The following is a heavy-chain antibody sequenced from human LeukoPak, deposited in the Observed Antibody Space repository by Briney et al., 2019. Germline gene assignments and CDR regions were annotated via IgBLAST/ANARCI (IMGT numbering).Heavy chain of an antibody. CDR2: FDPEDGET. J-gene: IGHJ3*02. CDR1: GYTLTELS. V-gene: IGHV1-24*01. Sequence: ASVKVSCTVSGYTLTELSMHWVRQAPGKGLEWMGGFDPEDGETIYAQKFQGRVTMTEDTSTDTTYMELSSLRSEDTAVYYCATHSGSYFVLADDAFDIWGQGTMVTVSS. CDR3: ATHSGSYFVLADDAFDI. D-gene: IGHD1-26*01.